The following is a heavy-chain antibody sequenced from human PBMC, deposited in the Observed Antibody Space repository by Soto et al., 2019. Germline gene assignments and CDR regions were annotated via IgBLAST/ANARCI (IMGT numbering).Heavy chain of an antibody. Sequence: QVQLVESGGGVVQPGRSLRLSCAASGFTFSSYAMHWVRQAPGKGLEWVAVRSYDGSNKYYADSVKGRFTISRDNSKNTLYLQMNSLRAEDTAVYYCARDSAVAGPTNFAYWGQGTLVTVSS. CDR1: GFTFSSYA. J-gene: IGHJ4*02. V-gene: IGHV3-30-3*01. CDR2: RSYDGSNK. D-gene: IGHD6-19*01. CDR3: ARDSAVAGPTNFAY.